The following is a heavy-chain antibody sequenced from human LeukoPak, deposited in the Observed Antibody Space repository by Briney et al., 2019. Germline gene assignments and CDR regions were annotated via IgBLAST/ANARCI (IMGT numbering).Heavy chain of an antibody. CDR3: ARGRIARLPYFDY. CDR1: GGSLSSYY. V-gene: IGHV4-59*01. J-gene: IGHJ4*02. Sequence: SETLSLTCSVSGGSLSSYYWSWIRQPPGKGLEWIGYIYYSVRTSYNPSLKSRVTISVDTSKNQFSLKLSSVTAADTAVYYCARGRIARLPYFDYWGQGTLVTVSS. CDR2: IYYSVRT. D-gene: IGHD5-18*01.